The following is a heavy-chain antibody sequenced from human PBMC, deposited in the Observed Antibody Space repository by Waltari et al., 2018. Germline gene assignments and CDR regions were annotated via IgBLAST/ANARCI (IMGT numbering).Heavy chain of an antibody. CDR1: GYSFSNQG. J-gene: IGHJ4*02. V-gene: IGHV1-18*01. CDR3: TRGTSLVRGGDY. Sequence: QVQLVQSGDEMKKPGASVKVSCKASGYSFSNQGITWVRQAPGQGLEWMGWISAYNGDTFYAQKIQGRATLTTDTSTSTAYLELRGLRSDDTAVYYCTRGTSLVRGGDYWGQGTLVTVSS. D-gene: IGHD3-10*01. CDR2: ISAYNGDT.